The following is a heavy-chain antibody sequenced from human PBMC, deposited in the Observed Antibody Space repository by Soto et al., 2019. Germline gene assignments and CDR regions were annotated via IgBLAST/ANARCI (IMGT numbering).Heavy chain of an antibody. CDR3: ARDLDGLHDDTSGPFPRPG. Sequence: SETLSLTCTVSGGSISSYYWSWIRQPAGKGLEWIGRIYTSGSTNYNPSLKSRVTMSVDTSKNQFSLKLSSVTAADTAVYYCARDLDGLHDDTSGPFPRPGWGQGTLVTVSS. CDR1: GGSISSYY. D-gene: IGHD3-22*01. CDR2: IYTSGST. V-gene: IGHV4-4*07. J-gene: IGHJ1*01.